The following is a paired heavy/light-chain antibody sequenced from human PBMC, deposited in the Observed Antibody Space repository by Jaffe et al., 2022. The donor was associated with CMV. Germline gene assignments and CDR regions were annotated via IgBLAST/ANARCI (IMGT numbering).Light chain of an antibody. Sequence: EIVLTQSPGTLSLSPGERATLSCRASQSVSSSYLAWYQQKPGQAPRLLIYGASSRATGIPDRFSGSGSGTDFTLTISRLEPEDFAVYYCQQYGSSERTWTFGQGTKVEIK. CDR2: GAS. V-gene: IGKV3-20*01. CDR1: QSVSSSY. J-gene: IGKJ1*01. CDR3: QQYGSSERTWT.
Heavy chain of an antibody. CDR1: GFTFSSYG. D-gene: IGHD1-26*01. J-gene: IGHJ6*02. CDR3: ARDGVGATPFLNYYYYGMDV. Sequence: QVQLVESGGGVVQPGRSLRLSCAASGFTFSSYGMHWVRQAPGKGLEWVAVIWYDGSNKYYADSVKGRFTISRDNSKNTLYLQMNSLRAEDTAVYYCARDGVGATPFLNYYYYGMDVWGQGTTVTVSS. CDR2: IWYDGSNK. V-gene: IGHV3-33*01.